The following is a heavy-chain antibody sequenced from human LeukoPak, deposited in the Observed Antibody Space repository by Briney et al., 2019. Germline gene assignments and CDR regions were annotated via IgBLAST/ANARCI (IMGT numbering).Heavy chain of an antibody. CDR2: IYYSGST. Sequence: SETLSLTCTVSGGSISSYYWSWIRQPPGKGLEWIGYIYYSGSTNYNPSLKSRVTISVDTSKNQFSLKLSSVTAADTAVYYCARAGVVPAAPNYWGQGTLVTVSS. CDR3: ARAGVVPAAPNY. V-gene: IGHV4-59*01. CDR1: GGSISSYY. J-gene: IGHJ4*02. D-gene: IGHD2-2*01.